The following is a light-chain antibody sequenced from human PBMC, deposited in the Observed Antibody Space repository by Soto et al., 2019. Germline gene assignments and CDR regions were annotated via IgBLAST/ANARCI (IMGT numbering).Light chain of an antibody. CDR3: QHYNDYSYT. CDR2: QAS. J-gene: IGKJ5*01. CDR1: QSVSGW. V-gene: IGKV1-5*03. Sequence: DIQMTQSPSTLYAYVGDIVAITCRASQSVSGWLAWYQQKPGKVPKLLIYQASTLEDGVPSRFSGSGSGTEFTLTISSLQPDDSATYYCQHYNDYSYTFGPGTRLEI.